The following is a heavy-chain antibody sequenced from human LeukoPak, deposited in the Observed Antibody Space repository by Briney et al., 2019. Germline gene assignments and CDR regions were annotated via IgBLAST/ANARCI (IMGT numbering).Heavy chain of an antibody. D-gene: IGHD2-21*01. J-gene: IGHJ5*02. Sequence: PGGSLRLSCAASGFTVSSNYMSWVRQAPGEGLGWVSVIYSGGRTYYADSVKGRFTISRDNSKNTLYLQMNSLRAGDTAVYYCARDWGGGPLGWFDPWGQGTLVTVSS. CDR1: GFTVSSNY. V-gene: IGHV3-66*01. CDR2: IYSGGRT. CDR3: ARDWGGGPLGWFDP.